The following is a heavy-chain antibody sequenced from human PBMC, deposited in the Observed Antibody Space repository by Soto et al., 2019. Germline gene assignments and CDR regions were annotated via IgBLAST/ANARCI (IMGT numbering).Heavy chain of an antibody. D-gene: IGHD3-22*01. V-gene: IGHV2-5*02. CDR2: IYWDDDK. CDR1: GFSLSTSGVG. CDR3: AHYYYDSSGVDY. J-gene: IGHJ4*02. Sequence: QITLKESGPTLVKPTQTLTLTCTFAGFSLSTSGVGVGWLRQPPGKALEWLALIYWDDDKRYSPSLKSRLTITKDTSKNQVVLTMTNMDPVDTATYYCAHYYYDSSGVDYWGQGTLVTVSS.